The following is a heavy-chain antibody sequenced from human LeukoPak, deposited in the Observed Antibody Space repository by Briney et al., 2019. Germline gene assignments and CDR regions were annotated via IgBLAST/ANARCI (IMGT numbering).Heavy chain of an antibody. CDR2: ISASGTLT. D-gene: IGHD6-25*01. J-gene: IGHJ6*04. Sequence: GGSLGLSCAASGFSFSSYEMNWVRQAPGKGLEWISYISASGTLTHYADSVEGRFTISRDNAKNSLYLQMNSLGGEDTAVYYCARDGTPIYSSGWVYMDVWGKGTTVTISS. V-gene: IGHV3-48*03. CDR3: ARDGTPIYSSGWVYMDV. CDR1: GFSFSSYE.